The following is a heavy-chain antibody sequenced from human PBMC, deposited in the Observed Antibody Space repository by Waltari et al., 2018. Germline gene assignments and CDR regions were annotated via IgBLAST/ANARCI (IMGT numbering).Heavy chain of an antibody. CDR1: GFTLGRDW. D-gene: IGHD3-22*01. V-gene: IGHV3-7*01. CDR2: IMTDGSEE. Sequence: EVQLVESGGGLVQPGGSLRLPCAASGFTLGRDWMSWVRQAPGKGPEWVANIMTDGSEEYYVDSVRGRFTISRDNAKNSLYLQMNSLRPEDTAVYYCARDQWFAFDIWGHGTMVTVSS. CDR3: ARDQWFAFDI. J-gene: IGHJ3*02.